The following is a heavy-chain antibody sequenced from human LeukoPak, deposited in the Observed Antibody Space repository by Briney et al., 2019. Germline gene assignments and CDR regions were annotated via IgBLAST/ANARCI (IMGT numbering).Heavy chain of an antibody. D-gene: IGHD4-17*01. V-gene: IGHV3-53*01. Sequence: GGSLRLSCAASGFTVSSNYMSWVRQAPGKGLEWVSVIYSGGSTYYADSVKGRFTISRDNSKNTLYLQMNSLRAEDTAVYYCARVTVYGDYGGGYYMDVWGKETTVTVSS. CDR1: GFTVSSNY. CDR2: IYSGGST. J-gene: IGHJ6*03. CDR3: ARVTVYGDYGGGYYMDV.